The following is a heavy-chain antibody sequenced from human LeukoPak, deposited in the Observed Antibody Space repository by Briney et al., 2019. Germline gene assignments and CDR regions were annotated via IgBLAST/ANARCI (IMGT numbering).Heavy chain of an antibody. V-gene: IGHV1-18*01. D-gene: IGHD4-17*01. J-gene: IGHJ4*02. CDR1: GYTFTKYG. CDR3: ARGDDYGDYWGLY. Sequence: HGASVKVSCKASGYTFTKYGITWVRQAPGQGLEWMGWISTYNGNTNYAQKLQGRVTMTTDTSTSTAYMELRSLISDDAAVYYCARGDDYGDYWGLYWGQGTLVTVSS. CDR2: ISTYNGNT.